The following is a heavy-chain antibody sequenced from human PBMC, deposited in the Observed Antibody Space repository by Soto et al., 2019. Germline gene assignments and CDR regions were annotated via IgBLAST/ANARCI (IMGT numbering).Heavy chain of an antibody. V-gene: IGHV1-18*01. Sequence: QVQLVQSGDEVKKPGASVKVSCKAFGYTSSTYGFGWVRQVPGQGLEWMGWISVYNGNTNYAQSFQGRITMTTDTSTSTAYMELGSLRSDDTAVYYCARVGYGSSFIDYWGQGTLVTVSS. CDR2: ISVYNGNT. CDR3: ARVGYGSSFIDY. J-gene: IGHJ4*02. CDR1: GYTSSTYG. D-gene: IGHD6-13*01.